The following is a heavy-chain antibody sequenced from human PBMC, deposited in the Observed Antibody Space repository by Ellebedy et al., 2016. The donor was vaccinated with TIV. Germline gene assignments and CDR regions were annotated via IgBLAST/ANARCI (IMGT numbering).Heavy chain of an antibody. J-gene: IGHJ3*02. V-gene: IGHV3-15*01. CDR1: GSTFNNAW. Sequence: GESLKISCTASGSTFNNAWMNWVRQAPGKGLEWVGRITSKTDGATTDYAAPVKGRFSLSRDDSKNTLYLQMNSLKTEDTAVYFCTTPPRYFDWLLLESDAFDIWGQGTVVTVSS. CDR2: ITSKTDGATT. CDR3: TTPPRYFDWLLLESDAFDI. D-gene: IGHD3-9*01.